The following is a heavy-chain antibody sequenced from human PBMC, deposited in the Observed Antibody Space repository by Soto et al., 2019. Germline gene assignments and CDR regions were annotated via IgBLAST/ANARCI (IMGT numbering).Heavy chain of an antibody. J-gene: IGHJ5*02. D-gene: IGHD4-17*01. CDR3: VRDGSKTLRDCFDP. CDR2: VYATGTT. CDR1: GGSISKFY. Sequence: SETLSLTCSVSGGSISKFYWSWIRKTAGKGLEWMGRVYATGTTDYNPSLRSRVAMSVDISKKTFSLRLTSVTAADTGVYYCVRDGSKTLRDCFDPWGQGKLVTVSS. V-gene: IGHV4-4*07.